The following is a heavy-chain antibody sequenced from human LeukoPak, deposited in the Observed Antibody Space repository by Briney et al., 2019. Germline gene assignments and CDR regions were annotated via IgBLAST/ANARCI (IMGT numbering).Heavy chain of an antibody. Sequence: GGSLRLSCAASGFTFSSYAMSWVRQAPGKGLEWVSAISGSGGSTYCADSVKGRFTISRDNSKNTLYLQMNSLRAEDTAVYYCAKDSRYYYDSSGHYYFDYWGQGTLVTVSS. V-gene: IGHV3-23*01. J-gene: IGHJ4*02. D-gene: IGHD3-22*01. CDR3: AKDSRYYYDSSGHYYFDY. CDR2: ISGSGGST. CDR1: GFTFSSYA.